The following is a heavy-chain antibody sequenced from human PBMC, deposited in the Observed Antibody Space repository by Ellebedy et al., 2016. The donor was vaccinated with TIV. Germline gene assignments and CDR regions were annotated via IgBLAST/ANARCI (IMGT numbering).Heavy chain of an antibody. CDR1: GYTFTSYG. CDR3: ARALRSGSYLIDY. D-gene: IGHD1-26*01. CDR2: NSAYNGNT. Sequence: ASVKVSCKASGYTFTSYGISWVRQAPGQGLEWMGWNSAYNGNTNYAQKLQGRVTMTTGTSTSTAYMELRGLRSDDTAVYYCARALRSGSYLIDYWGQGTLVTVSS. V-gene: IGHV1-18*04. J-gene: IGHJ4*02.